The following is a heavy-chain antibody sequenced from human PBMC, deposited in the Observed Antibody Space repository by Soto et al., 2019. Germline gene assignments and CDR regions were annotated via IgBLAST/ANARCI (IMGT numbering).Heavy chain of an antibody. CDR2: IYHSGST. V-gene: IGHV4-4*02. J-gene: IGHJ6*02. CDR1: GGSISSSNW. D-gene: IGHD4-4*01. CDR3: ARSTVTTTPYYYYYGMDV. Sequence: QVQLQESGPGLVKPSGTLSLTCAVSGGSISSSNWWSWVRQPPGKGLEWIGEIYHSGSTNNNPSLKSRVTISVDKSKNQFPLKLSSVTAADTAVYYCARSTVTTTPYYYYYGMDVWGQGTTVTVSS.